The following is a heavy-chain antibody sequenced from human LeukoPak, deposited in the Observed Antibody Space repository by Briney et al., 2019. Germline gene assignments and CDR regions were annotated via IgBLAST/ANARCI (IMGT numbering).Heavy chain of an antibody. D-gene: IGHD2-8*01. V-gene: IGHV3-48*04. Sequence: GGSLRLSCAASGFTFSRYSMTWVRQAPGKGLEWVSYISTSSSTIYYADSVKGRFTISRDDAKNSLNLQMNSLRAEDTAIYYCARDKWHACWGQGTLVTVSS. J-gene: IGHJ4*02. CDR3: ARDKWHAC. CDR2: ISTSSSTI. CDR1: GFTFSRYS.